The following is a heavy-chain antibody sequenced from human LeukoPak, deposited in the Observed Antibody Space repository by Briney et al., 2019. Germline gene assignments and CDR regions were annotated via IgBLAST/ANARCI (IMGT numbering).Heavy chain of an antibody. CDR3: ARSRGSGSYYRLRDYYMDV. Sequence: TSETLSLTCTVSGGSISSSSYYWGWSRQPPGKGLEWIGSIYHSGSTYYNPSLKSRVTISVDTSKNQFSLKLSSVTAADTAVYYCARSRGSGSYYRLRDYYMDVWGKGTTVTVSS. D-gene: IGHD3-10*01. J-gene: IGHJ6*03. CDR1: GGSISSSSYY. V-gene: IGHV4-39*07. CDR2: IYHSGST.